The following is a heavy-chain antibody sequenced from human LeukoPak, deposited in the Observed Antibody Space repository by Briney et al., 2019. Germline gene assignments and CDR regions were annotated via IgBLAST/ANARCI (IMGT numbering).Heavy chain of an antibody. J-gene: IGHJ4*02. CDR1: GGSISGYY. D-gene: IGHD3-9*01. CDR3: TRGNILSGYCFDF. V-gene: IGHV4-34*01. CDR2: IHYTGAT. Sequence: KPSETLSPTCAVYGGSISGYYWSWIRQPPGKGLEWVGEIHYTGATSYNPSLKSRATTSIETSKNQVSLKLSSVTAADTAVYYCTRGNILSGYCFDFWGQGALVTVSS.